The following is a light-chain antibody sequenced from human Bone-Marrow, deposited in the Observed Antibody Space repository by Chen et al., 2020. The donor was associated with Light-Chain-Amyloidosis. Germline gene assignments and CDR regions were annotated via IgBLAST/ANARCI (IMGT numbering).Light chain of an antibody. V-gene: IGKV1-5*03. J-gene: IGKJ2*01. Sequence: DIQMTQSPSTLSASVGVRVTITCRASQSISSWLAWYQQKPGKAPKLLIYKASSLESGVPSRFSGSGSGTELTLTISSLQPDDFATYYCQQYNSYPYAFGQGTKLEIK. CDR2: KAS. CDR1: QSISSW. CDR3: QQYNSYPYA.